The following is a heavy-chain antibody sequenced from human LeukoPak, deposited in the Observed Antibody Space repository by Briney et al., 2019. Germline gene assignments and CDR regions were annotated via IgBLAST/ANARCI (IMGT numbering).Heavy chain of an antibody. CDR3: ARDHAVAGLDY. CDR2: ISAYNGNT. Sequence: PEASVKVSCKASGGTFSSYGISWVRQAPGQGLEWMGWISAYNGNTNYAQKLQGRVTMTTDTSTSTAYMELRSLRSDDTAVYYCARDHAVAGLDYWGQGTLVTVSS. V-gene: IGHV1-18*01. D-gene: IGHD6-19*01. CDR1: GGTFSSYG. J-gene: IGHJ4*02.